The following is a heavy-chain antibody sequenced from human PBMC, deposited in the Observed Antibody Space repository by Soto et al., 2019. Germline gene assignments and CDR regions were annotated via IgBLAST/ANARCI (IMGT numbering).Heavy chain of an antibody. CDR1: GFTFSSYG. Sequence: WGSLRLSCAASGFTFSSYGMHWVRQAPGKGLEWVAVISYDGSNKYYADSVKGQFTISRDNSKNTLYLQMNSLRAEDTAVYYCAKELAKEDTYYYYYYMDVWGKGTTVTVSS. V-gene: IGHV3-30*18. CDR3: AKELAKEDTYYYYYYMDV. CDR2: ISYDGSNK. D-gene: IGHD3-3*02. J-gene: IGHJ6*03.